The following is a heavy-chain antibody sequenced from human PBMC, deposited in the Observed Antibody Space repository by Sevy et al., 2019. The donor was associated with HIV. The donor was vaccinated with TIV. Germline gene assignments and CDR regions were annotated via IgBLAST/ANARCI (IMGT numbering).Heavy chain of an antibody. CDR1: GFTFNTYS. Sequence: GGSLRLSCAASGFTFNTYSMNWVRQAPGKGLEWVSYISASSHHIYYGDYVKGRFTISRDNAENSLYLQMNSLRDEDTAVYYCARDGGYTYGRPYSFDSWGQGTLVTVSS. CDR2: ISASSHHI. CDR3: ARDGGYTYGRPYSFDS. V-gene: IGHV3-48*02. D-gene: IGHD5-18*01. J-gene: IGHJ4*02.